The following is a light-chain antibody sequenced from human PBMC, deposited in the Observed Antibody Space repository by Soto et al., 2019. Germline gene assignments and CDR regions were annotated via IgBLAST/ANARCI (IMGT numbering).Light chain of an antibody. CDR1: QSVSNNY. Sequence: EIVLTQSPDTLSLSPGERATLSCRASQSVSNNYLAWYQQKPGQAPRLLIYDASNRATGIPARFSGSGSGTDFTLTISSLEPEDFAVYYCQQRSNWITFGQGTRLEI. CDR3: QQRSNWIT. V-gene: IGKV3-11*01. CDR2: DAS. J-gene: IGKJ5*01.